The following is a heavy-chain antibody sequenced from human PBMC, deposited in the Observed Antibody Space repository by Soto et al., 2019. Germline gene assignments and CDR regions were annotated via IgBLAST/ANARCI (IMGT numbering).Heavy chain of an antibody. V-gene: IGHV4-31*03. J-gene: IGHJ3*02. CDR3: AGVRDSSGYDDAFDI. CDR1: GGSISSGGYY. Sequence: QVQLQESGPGLVKPSQTLSLTCTVSGGSISSGGYYWSWIRQHPGKGLEWIGYIYYSGSTYYNPSLKGRVTISVATSKNQFSLKLSSVTAADTAVYYCAGVRDSSGYDDAFDIWGQGTMVTVSS. D-gene: IGHD3-22*01. CDR2: IYYSGST.